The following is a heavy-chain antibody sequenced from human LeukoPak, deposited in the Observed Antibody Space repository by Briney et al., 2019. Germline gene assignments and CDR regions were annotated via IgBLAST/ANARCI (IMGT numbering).Heavy chain of an antibody. CDR1: GYTLTELS. V-gene: IGHV1-24*01. Sequence: GASVKVSCKVSGYTLTELSMHWVRQAPGKGLEWMGGFDPEDGETIYAQKFQGRVTMTEDTSTDTAYMELSSLRSEDTAVYYCATDYDSSGYYHFPHGWFDPWGQGTLVTVSS. D-gene: IGHD3-22*01. CDR3: ATDYDSSGYYHFPHGWFDP. CDR2: FDPEDGET. J-gene: IGHJ5*02.